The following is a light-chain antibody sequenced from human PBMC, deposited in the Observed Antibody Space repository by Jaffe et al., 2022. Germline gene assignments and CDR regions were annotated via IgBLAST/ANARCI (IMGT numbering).Light chain of an antibody. CDR2: GAS. Sequence: EIVLTQSPGTLSLSPGERATLSCRASQSVSSSYLAWYQQKPGQAPRLLIYGASSRATGIPDRFSGSGSGTDFTLTISRLEPEDFAVYYCQLYGSSPGTFGQGTKVEI. J-gene: IGKJ1*01. CDR1: QSVSSSY. V-gene: IGKV3-20*01. CDR3: QLYGSSPGT.